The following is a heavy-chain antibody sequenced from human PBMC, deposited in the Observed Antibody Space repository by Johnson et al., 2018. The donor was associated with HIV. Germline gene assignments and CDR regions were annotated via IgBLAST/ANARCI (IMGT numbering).Heavy chain of an antibody. J-gene: IGHJ3*02. Sequence: VQLVESGGGLVQRGGSLRLSCAASGFSFIDYAMIWVRQAPGKGLEWVSFISGGEDDTYYADSVQGRFTISRDNSKTTLYLQMNSLRDEDTAVYYCANSLLLDAFNIWGQGTMVTVSS. V-gene: IGHV3-23*04. CDR3: ANSLLLDAFNI. CDR2: ISGGEDDT. CDR1: GFSFIDYA.